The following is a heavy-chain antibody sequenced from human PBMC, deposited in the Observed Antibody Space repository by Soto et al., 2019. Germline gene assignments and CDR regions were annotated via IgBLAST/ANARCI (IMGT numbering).Heavy chain of an antibody. V-gene: IGHV4-4*02. J-gene: IGHJ4*02. D-gene: IGHD1-7*01. CDR2: IYRTGST. CDR3: ASRDPGTSVDY. Sequence: SETLSLTCAVSGGSFTSNNWWTWVRQPPGQGLEWIGEIYRTGSTNYNPTLKSRVTISLDKSENQFSLKVTSLTAADTAVYYCASRDPGTSVDYWGQGTLVTVSS. CDR1: GGSFTSNNW.